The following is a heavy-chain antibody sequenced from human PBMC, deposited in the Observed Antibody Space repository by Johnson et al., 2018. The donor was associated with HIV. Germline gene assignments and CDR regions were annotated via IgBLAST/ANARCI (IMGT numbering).Heavy chain of an antibody. D-gene: IGHD2-15*01. V-gene: IGHV3-30*04. CDR3: AKGVCRWGSGPGCAFDI. Sequence: QVQLMESGGGVVQPGRSLRLSCAASGFTFSSYAMHWVRQAPGKGLEWVAVISYDGSNKNHADSVKGRFTISSDNSKNTLYLQMNSLRAEDTAVYYCAKGVCRWGSGPGCAFDIWGQGTMVTVSS. CDR1: GFTFSSYA. CDR2: ISYDGSNK. J-gene: IGHJ3*02.